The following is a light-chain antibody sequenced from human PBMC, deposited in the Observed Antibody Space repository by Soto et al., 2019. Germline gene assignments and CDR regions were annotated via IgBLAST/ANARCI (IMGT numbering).Light chain of an antibody. CDR3: QQNAIVPPWT. CDR2: AAS. Sequence: QLTQSPSSLSASVGDRVIITCRASQSVSRSLNWYQQKTGQAPKLLIYAASTLHSGVPSRFSGSGSGTEFTLTISSLQPEDFATYYCQQNAIVPPWTFGPGTKVDVK. V-gene: IGKV1-39*01. CDR1: QSVSRS. J-gene: IGKJ1*01.